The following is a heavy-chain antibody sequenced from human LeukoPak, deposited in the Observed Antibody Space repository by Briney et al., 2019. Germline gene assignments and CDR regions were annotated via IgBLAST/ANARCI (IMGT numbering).Heavy chain of an antibody. CDR3: ARDLTAMDGYLGYYFDY. CDR1: GFTFSSYG. CDR2: IWYDGSNK. Sequence: GSLRLSCAASGFTFSSYGMHWVRQAPGKGLEWVAVIWYDGSNKYYADSVKGRFTISRDNSKNTLYLQMNSLRAEDTAVYYCARDLTAMDGYLGYYFDYWGQGTLVTVSS. J-gene: IGHJ4*02. V-gene: IGHV3-33*08. D-gene: IGHD5-18*01.